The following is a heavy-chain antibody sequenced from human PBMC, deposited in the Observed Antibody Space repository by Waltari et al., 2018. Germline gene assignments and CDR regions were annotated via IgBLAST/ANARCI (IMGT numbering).Heavy chain of an antibody. V-gene: IGHV1-69*05. D-gene: IGHD1-20*01. CDR2: IIPIFGTA. CDR3: ASSYNWNDLDAFDI. J-gene: IGHJ3*02. CDR1: GGTFSSYA. Sequence: QVQLVQSGAEVKKPGSSVKVSCKASGGTFSSYAISWVRQAPGQGLEWMGGIIPIFGTATYAQKFQGRVTITTDESTSTAYMELSSLRSEDTAVYYCASSYNWNDLDAFDIWGQGTMVTVSS.